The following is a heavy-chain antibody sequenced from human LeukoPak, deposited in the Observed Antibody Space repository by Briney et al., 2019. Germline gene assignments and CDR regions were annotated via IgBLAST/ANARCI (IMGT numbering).Heavy chain of an antibody. CDR2: ISGYNGNT. Sequence: GASVKVSCKASGYTFNRYGISWVRQAPGQGLEWMGWISGYNGNTNYEQKLQGRVTMTTDTSTSTAYMELRSLRSDDTAVYFCATFYVSGTYSWGSYSWGNAFDIWGQGTMVIVSS. J-gene: IGHJ3*02. D-gene: IGHD3-10*01. CDR3: ATFYVSGTYSWGSYSWGNAFDI. V-gene: IGHV1-18*01. CDR1: GYTFNRYG.